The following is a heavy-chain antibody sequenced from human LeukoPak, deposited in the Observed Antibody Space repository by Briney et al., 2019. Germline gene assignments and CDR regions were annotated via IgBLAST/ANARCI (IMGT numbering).Heavy chain of an antibody. CDR2: IWYDGSNK. CDR1: GFTFSSYG. Sequence: PGRSLRLSCAASGFTFSSYGMHWVRQAPGNGLEWVAVIWYDGSNKYYADSVKGRFTISRDNSKNTLYLQMNSLRAEDTAVYYCAKDPYRRGYSAYDKYNWFDPWGQGTLVTVSS. D-gene: IGHD5-12*01. V-gene: IGHV3-33*06. CDR3: AKDPYRRGYSAYDKYNWFDP. J-gene: IGHJ5*02.